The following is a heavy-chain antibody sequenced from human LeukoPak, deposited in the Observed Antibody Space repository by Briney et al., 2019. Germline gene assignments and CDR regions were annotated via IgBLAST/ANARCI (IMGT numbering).Heavy chain of an antibody. V-gene: IGHV5-51*01. Sequence: GESLQISCEASGYSFHNYWLGWVRPMPGKGLEWMAIIYPEDSESRYNPSFQGQVTVSVDKSIDTAYLQWSSLKASDSAMYYCARHDDTSRGGDTANCFDFWGQGTLVTVSS. CDR3: ARHDDTSRGGDTANCFDF. CDR1: GYSFHNYW. J-gene: IGHJ4*02. D-gene: IGHD2-21*02. CDR2: IYPEDSES.